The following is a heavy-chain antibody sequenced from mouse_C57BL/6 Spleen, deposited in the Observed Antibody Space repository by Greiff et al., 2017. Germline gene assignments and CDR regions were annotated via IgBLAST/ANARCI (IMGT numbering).Heavy chain of an antibody. Sequence: VQLQQSGAELVKPGASVKISCKASGYAFSSYWMNWVKQRPGKGLEWIGQIYPGDGDTNYNGKFKGKATLTADKSSSTAYMQLSSLTSEDSAVYFCARRNDGYYVPFDYWGQGTTLTVSS. V-gene: IGHV1-80*01. D-gene: IGHD2-3*01. CDR3: ARRNDGYYVPFDY. CDR2: IYPGDGDT. J-gene: IGHJ2*01. CDR1: GYAFSSYW.